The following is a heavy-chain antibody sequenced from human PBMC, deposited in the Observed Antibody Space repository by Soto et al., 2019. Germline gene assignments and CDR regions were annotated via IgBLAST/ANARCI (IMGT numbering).Heavy chain of an antibody. D-gene: IGHD3-22*01. CDR3: ARSYYYDDDGYYHPFDH. CDR2: ISYDGRNK. CDR1: GFTFSTYA. Sequence: GGSLRLSCAASGFTFSTYAMHWVRQAPGKGLEWVTVISYDGRNKFYADSVKGRFTISRDNSKNTLYVQMNSLRSEDTAVYFCARSYYYDDDGYYHPFDHWGQGTLVTVSS. J-gene: IGHJ4*02. V-gene: IGHV3-30*04.